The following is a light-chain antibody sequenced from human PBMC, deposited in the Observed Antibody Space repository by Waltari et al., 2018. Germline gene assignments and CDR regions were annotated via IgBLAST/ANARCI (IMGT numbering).Light chain of an antibody. CDR3: LVYMGSGIWV. CDR2: KTN. V-gene: IGLV8-61*01. CDR1: SGPFSTTSY. Sequence: QTVVTQEPSLSVSPGGTVTLTCPLSSGPFSTTSYASWYQQTPGQPPRTLVFKTNTRSSGVPDRFSGSILGNKVALTITGAQAEDESDYYCLVYMGSGIWVFGGGTKLTVL. J-gene: IGLJ3*02.